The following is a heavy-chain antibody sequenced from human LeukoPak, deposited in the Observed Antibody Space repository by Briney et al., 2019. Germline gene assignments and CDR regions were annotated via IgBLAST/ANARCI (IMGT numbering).Heavy chain of an antibody. CDR1: GFTFSDYY. CDR2: ISKTASDI. D-gene: IGHD2-8*01. J-gene: IGHJ4*02. Sequence: GGSLRLSCAASGFTFSDYYMSWIRQAPGKGLEWVSYISKTASDIYYGDSVKGRFTTSRDNAKNSLYLQMNSLRAEDTAVYYCAKDLATKYALDYWGQGTLVTVSS. CDR3: AKDLATKYALDY. V-gene: IGHV3-11*04.